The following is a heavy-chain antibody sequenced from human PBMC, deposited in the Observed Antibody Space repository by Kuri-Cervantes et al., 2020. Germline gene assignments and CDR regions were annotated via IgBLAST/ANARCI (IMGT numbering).Heavy chain of an antibody. J-gene: IGHJ4*02. CDR3: ARMNNWGSRVLDY. CDR1: GFTFDDYA. D-gene: IGHD7-27*01. V-gene: IGHV3-9*01. Sequence: SLKISCAASGFTFDDYAMHWVRQAPGKGLEWVSSINWNSGSIGYADSAKGRFTISRDNAKNSLYLQMNSLRAEDTAVYYCARMNNWGSRVLDYWGQGTLVTVSS. CDR2: INWNSGSI.